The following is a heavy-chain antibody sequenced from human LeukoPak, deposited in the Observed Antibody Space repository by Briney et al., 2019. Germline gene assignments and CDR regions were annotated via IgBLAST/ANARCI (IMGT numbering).Heavy chain of an antibody. D-gene: IGHD3-3*01. CDR2: ISAYNGNT. CDR1: GYTFTSYG. CDR3: ARVAGYYDFWSGYFTPTPFDY. V-gene: IGHV1-18*01. J-gene: IGHJ4*02. Sequence: GASVKVSCKASGYTFTSYGISWVRQAPGQGLEWMGWISAYNGNTNYAQKLQGRVTMTTDTSTSTAYMELRSLRSDDTAVYYCARVAGYYDFWSGYFTPTPFDYWGQGTLSPSPQ.